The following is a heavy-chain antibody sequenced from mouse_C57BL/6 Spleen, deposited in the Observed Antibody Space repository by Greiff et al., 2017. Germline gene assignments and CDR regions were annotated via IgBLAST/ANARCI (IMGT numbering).Heavy chain of an antibody. J-gene: IGHJ1*03. Sequence: VQLQQSGPGLVQPSQSLSITCTVSGFSLTSYGVHWVRQSPGKGLEWLGVIWRGGSTDYNATFMSRLSITKDNSKSQVFFKMNRLQADDTAIYYCAKSETSPYYGSSSWYFDVWGTGTTVTVSS. D-gene: IGHD1-1*01. V-gene: IGHV2-5*01. CDR2: IWRGGST. CDR1: GFSLTSYG. CDR3: AKSETSPYYGSSSWYFDV.